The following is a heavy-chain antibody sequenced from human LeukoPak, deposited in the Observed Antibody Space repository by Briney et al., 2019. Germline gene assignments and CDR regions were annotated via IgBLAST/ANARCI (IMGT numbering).Heavy chain of an antibody. Sequence: GGSLRLSCDVPGFDFSDYYMGWIRQTPGKGLEWVSFIGRRVSSTYCADSVKGRFTISRDNAKNSLFLQMDSLRRDDTAKYYCAKAGASGDYPLLSFYCMDVWGQGTTVTVSS. CDR1: GFDFSDYY. D-gene: IGHD4-17*01. CDR2: IGRRVSST. V-gene: IGHV3-11*01. CDR3: AKAGASGDYPLLSFYCMDV. J-gene: IGHJ6*01.